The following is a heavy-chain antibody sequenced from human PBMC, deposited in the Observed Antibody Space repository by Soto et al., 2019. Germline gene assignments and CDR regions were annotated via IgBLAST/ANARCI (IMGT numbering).Heavy chain of an antibody. CDR1: GFTFSTYA. J-gene: IGHJ4*02. CDR3: AKDAGSTEYFFAS. Sequence: GGSLRLSCAASGFTFSTYAMHWVRQAPGKGLEWVAVISHDGSDTDYGDSVKGRFTISRDNSKSTLSLQMNSLRPEDTAVYYCAKDAGSTEYFFASWGQGTLVTVSS. CDR2: ISHDGSDT. V-gene: IGHV3-30*18.